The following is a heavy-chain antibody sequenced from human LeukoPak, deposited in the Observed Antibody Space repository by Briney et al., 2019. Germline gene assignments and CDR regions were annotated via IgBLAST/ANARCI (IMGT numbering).Heavy chain of an antibody. Sequence: GGSLRLSCAASGFTFSGYAMSWVRQAPGKGLEWVSAISGSGGSTYYADSVKGRFTISRDNSKNTLYLQMNSLRAEDTAVYYCAKDLLRTSYHHDFDYWGQGTLVTVSS. CDR2: ISGSGGST. J-gene: IGHJ4*02. V-gene: IGHV3-23*01. D-gene: IGHD2-2*01. CDR1: GFTFSGYA. CDR3: AKDLLRTSYHHDFDY.